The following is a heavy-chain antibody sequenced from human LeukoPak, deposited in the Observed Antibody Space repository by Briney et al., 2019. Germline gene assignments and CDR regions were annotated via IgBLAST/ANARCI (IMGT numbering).Heavy chain of an antibody. D-gene: IGHD5-12*01. CDR2: ISGSGGST. CDR3: AKDGGIVATIPYFDY. Sequence: GGSLRLSCAASGFTFSSYAMHWVRQAPGKGLEWVSAISGSGGSTYYADSVKGRFTISRDNSKNTLYLQMNSLRAEDTAVYYCAKDGGIVATIPYFDYWGQGTLVTVSS. V-gene: IGHV3-23*01. J-gene: IGHJ4*02. CDR1: GFTFSSYA.